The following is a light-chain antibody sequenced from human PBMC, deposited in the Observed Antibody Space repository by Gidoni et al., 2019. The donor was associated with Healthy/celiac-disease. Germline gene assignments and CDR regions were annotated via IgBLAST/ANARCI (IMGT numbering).Light chain of an antibody. CDR2: VAS. V-gene: IGKV3-11*01. Sequence: ETVLTLSPATLSLSPGERATLSCRASQRVSSYLAWYQQKPGQAPRLLIYVASNRATGIPARFSGSGSGTDFTLTISSLEPEDFAVYYCQQRSNWPTFGQGTKVEIK. CDR1: QRVSSY. J-gene: IGKJ1*01. CDR3: QQRSNWPT.